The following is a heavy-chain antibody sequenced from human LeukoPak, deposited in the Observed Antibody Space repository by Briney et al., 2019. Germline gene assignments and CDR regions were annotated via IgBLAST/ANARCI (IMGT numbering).Heavy chain of an antibody. CDR1: GGSIGNYY. V-gene: IGHV4-59*01. CDR2: VYYTGDT. J-gene: IGHJ4*02. CDR3: ARAGNSFDTGYFFDY. D-gene: IGHD3-9*01. Sequence: SETLSLTCTVSGGSIGNYYWTWIRQPPGKGLEWIGYVYYTGDTYYNPSLKSRVTISLDTSKKQFSLKVTSVTAADMAVYYCARAGNSFDTGYFFDYWGQGTLVTVSS.